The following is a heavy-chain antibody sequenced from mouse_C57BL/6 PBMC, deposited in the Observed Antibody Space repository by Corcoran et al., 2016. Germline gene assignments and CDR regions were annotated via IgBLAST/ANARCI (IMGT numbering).Heavy chain of an antibody. CDR1: GYTFTTYG. CDR3: ARADYYGSSYDAMDY. CDR2: INTYSGVP. D-gene: IGHD1-1*01. V-gene: IGHV9-3*01. Sequence: QIQLVQSGPELKKPGETVKISCKASGYTFTTYGMSWVKQAPGKGLKWMGWINTYSGVPTYADDFKGRFAFSLETSASTAYLQINNLKNEDTATYFCARADYYGSSYDAMDYWGQGTSVTVSS. J-gene: IGHJ4*01.